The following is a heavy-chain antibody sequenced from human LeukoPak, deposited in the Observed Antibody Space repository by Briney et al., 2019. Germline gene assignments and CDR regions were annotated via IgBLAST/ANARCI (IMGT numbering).Heavy chain of an antibody. J-gene: IGHJ4*02. V-gene: IGHV1-2*02. CDR1: VYTFTSYD. CDR2: INPNSGGT. D-gene: IGHD5-12*01. Sequence: ASVKVSFKASVYTFTSYDINWVRQATGQGLEWMGWINPNSGGTNYAQKFQGRVTMTRDTSISTAYMELSRLRSDDTAVYYCARDQEGGYDLGNFDYWGQGTLVTVSS. CDR3: ARDQEGGYDLGNFDY.